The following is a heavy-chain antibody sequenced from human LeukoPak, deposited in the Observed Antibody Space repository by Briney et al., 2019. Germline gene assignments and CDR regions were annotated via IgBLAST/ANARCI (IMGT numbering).Heavy chain of an antibody. CDR2: IKPDGSDQ. CDR1: GFTFSTFW. CDR3: VTDASTYCSNGVCYTGGNFDY. J-gene: IGHJ4*02. Sequence: PGGSLRLSCVVSGFTFSTFWMNWVRQAPGKRLEWVANIKPDGSDQYYVDSVKGRFTISRDNAKNSLYLQMNSLKTEDTAVYYCVTDASTYCSNGVCYTGGNFDYWGQGALVTVSS. D-gene: IGHD2-8*01. V-gene: IGHV3-7*05.